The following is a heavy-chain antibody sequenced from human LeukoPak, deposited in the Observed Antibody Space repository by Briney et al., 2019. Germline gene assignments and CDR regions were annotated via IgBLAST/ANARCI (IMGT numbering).Heavy chain of an antibody. J-gene: IGHJ5*02. CDR1: GGSFSGYY. D-gene: IGHD3-22*01. CDR2: INHSGST. CDR3: ARRRPYYYDSSGYYNWFDP. Sequence: SETLSLTCAVYGGSFSGYYWSWIRQPPGKGLEWIGEINHSGSTNYNPSLKSRVTISVDTSKNQFSLKLSSVTAADTAVYYCARRRPYYYDSSGYYNWFDPWGQGTLVTVSS. V-gene: IGHV4-34*01.